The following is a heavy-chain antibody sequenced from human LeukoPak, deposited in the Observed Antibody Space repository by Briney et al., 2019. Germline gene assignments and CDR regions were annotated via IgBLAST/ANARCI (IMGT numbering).Heavy chain of an antibody. V-gene: IGHV3-48*03. CDR1: GFTFSSYE. CDR3: ARERGATPEHDAFDI. J-gene: IGHJ3*02. D-gene: IGHD1-26*01. Sequence: PGGSLRLSCAASGFTFSSYEMNWVRQAPGKGLEWVSYISSSGSTIYYADSVKGRFTISRDNAKNSLYLQMNSLRAEDTAVYYCARERGATPEHDAFDIWGQGTMVTASS. CDR2: ISSSGSTI.